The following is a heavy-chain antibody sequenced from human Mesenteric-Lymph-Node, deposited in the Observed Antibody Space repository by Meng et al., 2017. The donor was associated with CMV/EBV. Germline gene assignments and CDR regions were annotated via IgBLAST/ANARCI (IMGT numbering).Heavy chain of an antibody. V-gene: IGHV4-31*03. D-gene: IGHD3-10*01. CDR3: ARDRGGYGNFDY. CDR2: IYYPRST. CDR1: GSSIRRGGYY. Sequence: TVSGSSIRRGGYYWNWIRQHPGKGLEWIGYIYYPRSTSYNPSLKSRLTMSVDTSKNQFSLELNSVTAADTAVYYCARDRGGYGNFDYWGQGTLVTVSS. J-gene: IGHJ4*02.